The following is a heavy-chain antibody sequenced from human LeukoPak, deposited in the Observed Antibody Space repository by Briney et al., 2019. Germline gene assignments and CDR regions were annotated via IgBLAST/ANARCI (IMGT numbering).Heavy chain of an antibody. CDR3: ARIFHDYGDYLPSGYYGMDV. V-gene: IGHV3-21*04. CDR2: ISSSSSYI. J-gene: IGHJ6*02. D-gene: IGHD4-17*01. CDR1: GFTFSSYS. Sequence: GGSLRLSCAASGFTFSSYSMNWVRQAPGKGLEWVSSISSSSSYIYYADSVKGRFTISRDNAKNSLYLQMNGLRAEDTAVYYCARIFHDYGDYLPSGYYGMDVWGQGTTVTVSS.